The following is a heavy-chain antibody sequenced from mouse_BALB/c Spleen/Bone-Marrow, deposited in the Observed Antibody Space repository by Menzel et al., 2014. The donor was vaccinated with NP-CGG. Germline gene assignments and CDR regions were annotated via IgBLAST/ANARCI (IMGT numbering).Heavy chain of an antibody. CDR1: GYTFTSYW. CDR2: IYPGDGDT. J-gene: IGHJ4*01. D-gene: IGHD1-1*01. Sequence: QVHVKQSGAELARPGASVKLSCKASGYTFTSYWMQWVKQRPGQGLEWIGAIYPGDGDTRNTQKFKGKATLTADKSSSTAYTQLSSLASEDSAVYYCARNYYYGSSWSAMDYWGQGTSVTVSS. CDR3: ARNYYYGSSWSAMDY. V-gene: IGHV1-87*01.